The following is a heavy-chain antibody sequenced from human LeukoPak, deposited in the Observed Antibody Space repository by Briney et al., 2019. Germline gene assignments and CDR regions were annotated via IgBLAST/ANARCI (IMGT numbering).Heavy chain of an antibody. D-gene: IGHD2-21*02. CDR2: ISYDGSNK. CDR3: AKDLGGGDFNWFDP. J-gene: IGHJ5*02. V-gene: IGHV3-30*18. Sequence: PGGSLRLSCAASGFTFSSYGMHWVRQAPGKGLEWVAVISYDGSNKYYADSVKGRFTISRDNSKNTLYLQMNSLRAEDTAVYYCAKDLGGGDFNWFDPWGQGTLVTVSS. CDR1: GFTFSSYG.